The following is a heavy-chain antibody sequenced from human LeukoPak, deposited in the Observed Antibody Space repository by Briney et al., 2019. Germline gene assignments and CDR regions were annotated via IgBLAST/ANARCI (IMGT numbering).Heavy chain of an antibody. CDR2: IIPIFGTA. J-gene: IGHJ6*02. CDR1: GGTFISYA. Sequence: SVKVSCKASGGTFISYAISWVRQAPGQGLEWMGGIIPIFGTANYAQKFQGRVTITADESTSTAYMELSSLRSEDTAVYYCATAVETRYGMDVWGQGTTVTVSS. V-gene: IGHV1-69*13. D-gene: IGHD3-3*01. CDR3: ATAVETRYGMDV.